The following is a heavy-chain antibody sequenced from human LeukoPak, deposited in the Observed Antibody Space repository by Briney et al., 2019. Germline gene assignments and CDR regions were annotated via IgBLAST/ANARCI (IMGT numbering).Heavy chain of an antibody. V-gene: IGHV3-21*01. CDR2: ISTSGSYI. Sequence: GSLTLSCAASEFTFTTYGMNWVRQAPGKGLECVSYISTSGSYIYHADSVKGRFTISRDNAKNSLYLQMNSLRAEDTAVYYCARDNYYSVMDVWGQGTTVTVSS. CDR3: ARDNYYSVMDV. J-gene: IGHJ6*02. CDR1: EFTFTTYG.